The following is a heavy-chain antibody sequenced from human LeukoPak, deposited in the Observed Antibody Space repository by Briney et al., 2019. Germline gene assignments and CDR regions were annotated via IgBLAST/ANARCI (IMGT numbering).Heavy chain of an antibody. Sequence: GGSLRLSCAASGFTVSSNDMSWVRQAPGKGLECISVIYSGGSTDYADSVKGRLTISRDNSKNTLYLQMNSLRAEDTAVYYCARDSEQWLPVDDAFDIWGQGTMVTVSS. CDR3: ARDSEQWLPVDDAFDI. V-gene: IGHV3-53*01. CDR2: IYSGGST. CDR1: GFTVSSND. D-gene: IGHD6-19*01. J-gene: IGHJ3*02.